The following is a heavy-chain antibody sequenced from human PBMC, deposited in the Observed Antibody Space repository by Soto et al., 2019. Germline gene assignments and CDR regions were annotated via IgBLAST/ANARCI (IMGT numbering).Heavy chain of an antibody. CDR2: IYPGDSDT. Sequence: AGESLKISCKGSGYNFATDWIGWVRQMPGKGLEWMGIIYPGDSDTRYSPSFQGQVTISADKSISTAYLQWRSLRASDTAMYFCXKHGAAYDYAGNTPFDYWGQGTLVTVSS. CDR1: GYNFATDW. J-gene: IGHJ4*02. CDR3: XKHGAAYDYAGNTPFDY. V-gene: IGHV5-51*01. D-gene: IGHD3-16*01.